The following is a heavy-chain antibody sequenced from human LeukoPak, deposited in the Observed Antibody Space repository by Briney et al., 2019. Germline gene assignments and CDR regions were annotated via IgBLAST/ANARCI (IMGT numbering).Heavy chain of an antibody. D-gene: IGHD3-9*01. V-gene: IGHV3-74*03. CDR3: WSSLAYRFDNVFGF. CDR1: GLTFSGHW. J-gene: IGHJ3*01. Sequence: PGGSLRLSCAASGLTFSGHWMHWVRQAPGKGLVWVSRINPDGSDTMYADSVKGRFTISRDNAKNTLYLQMNSLRVEDTAVYYCWSSLAYRFDNVFGFWGQGTMVTVSS. CDR2: INPDGSDT.